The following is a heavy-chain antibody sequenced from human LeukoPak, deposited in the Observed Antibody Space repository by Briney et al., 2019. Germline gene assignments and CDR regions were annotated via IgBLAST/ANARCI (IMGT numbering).Heavy chain of an antibody. CDR1: GFTFSSYS. D-gene: IGHD3-3*01. Sequence: GGSLRLSCGASGFTFSSYSMNWVRQAPGKGLEWVSSISSSSSYIYYADSVKGRFTISRDNAKNSLYLQMNSLRAEDTAVYYCAREYYDFWSGYYTGRAFDYWGQGTLVTVSS. CDR3: AREYYDFWSGYYTGRAFDY. V-gene: IGHV3-21*01. CDR2: ISSSSSYI. J-gene: IGHJ4*02.